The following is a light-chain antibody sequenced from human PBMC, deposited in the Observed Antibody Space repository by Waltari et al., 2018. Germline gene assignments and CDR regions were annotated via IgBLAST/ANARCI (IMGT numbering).Light chain of an antibody. CDR3: CSYGDSVM. CDR2: EGS. CDR1: SSIVRNPTC. Sequence: QSALTQPASVSGSPGQSITISCSGISSIVRNPTCVSWYQHLPDEAPTLVIYEGSKRPSGVSDRFSGSKSGNTASLTISGLQAEDEADYYCCSYGDSVMFGGGTKLTVL. V-gene: IGLV2-23*01. J-gene: IGLJ3*02.